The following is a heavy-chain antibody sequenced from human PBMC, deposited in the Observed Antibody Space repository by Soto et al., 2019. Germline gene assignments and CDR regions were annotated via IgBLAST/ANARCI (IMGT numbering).Heavy chain of an antibody. CDR3: ARPYFGSGVRRSLAY. Sequence: GGXLRLSCAASGVTVSSSWMHWVRQAPGKGLLWVSHINSDGSNTDYAGSVKGRFIISRDNAKNTLYLQMNSLTAEDTAVYYCARPYFGSGVRRSLAYWGQGTLVTVSS. D-gene: IGHD3-10*01. V-gene: IGHV3-74*01. J-gene: IGHJ4*02. CDR2: INSDGSNT. CDR1: GVTVSSSW.